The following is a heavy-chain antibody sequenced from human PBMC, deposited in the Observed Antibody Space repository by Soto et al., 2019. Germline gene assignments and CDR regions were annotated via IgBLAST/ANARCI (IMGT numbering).Heavy chain of an antibody. CDR1: GYTFTGYY. J-gene: IGHJ4*02. D-gene: IGHD5-18*01. CDR3: ARALDTAMVPPYY. CDR2: INPNSGGT. Sequence: GASVKVSCKASGYTFTGYYMRWVRQAPGQGLEWMGWINPNSGGTNYAQKFQGWVTMTRDTSISTAYMELSRLRSDDTAVYYCARALDTAMVPPYYWGQGTLVTVSS. V-gene: IGHV1-2*04.